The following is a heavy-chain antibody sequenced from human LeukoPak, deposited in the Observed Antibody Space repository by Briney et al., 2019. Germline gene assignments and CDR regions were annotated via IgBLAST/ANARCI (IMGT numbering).Heavy chain of an antibody. Sequence: SETLSLTCTASGGSMSSYYWSWIRQPPGKGLEWLGYIYYSGSTNYNPSLKSRVTISVDTSKNQFSLKLSSVTAADTAVYYCARGGGYDTSGYYYGLDYWGQGTLVTVSS. CDR2: IYYSGST. J-gene: IGHJ4*02. D-gene: IGHD3-22*01. V-gene: IGHV4-59*01. CDR3: ARGGGYDTSGYYYGLDY. CDR1: GGSMSSYY.